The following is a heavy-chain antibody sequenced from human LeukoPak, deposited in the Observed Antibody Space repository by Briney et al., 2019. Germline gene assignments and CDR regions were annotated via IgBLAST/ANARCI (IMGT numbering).Heavy chain of an antibody. J-gene: IGHJ5*02. CDR1: GYTFTSYD. D-gene: IGHD3-22*01. CDR2: MNPYSGNT. V-gene: IGHV1-8*01. CDR3: ARGDSSGYYYSWGGTSNWFDP. Sequence: GASVKVSCKASGYTFTSYDINWVRQATGQGLEWMGWMNPYSGNTGYAQKFQGRVTMTRNTSISTAYMELSSLRSEDTAVYYCARGDSSGYYYSWGGTSNWFDPWGQGTLVTVSS.